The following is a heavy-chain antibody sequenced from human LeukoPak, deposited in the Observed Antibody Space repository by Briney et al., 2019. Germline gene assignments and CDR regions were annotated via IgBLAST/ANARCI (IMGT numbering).Heavy chain of an antibody. CDR3: AKVNDLGDFDY. CDR1: GFTFSSYW. Sequence: GGSLRLSCAASGFTFSSYWMSWVRQAPGKGLEWVANIKQDGSEKYYVDSVKGRFTISRDNSKNTLYLQMNSLRAEDTAVYYCAKVNDLGDFDYWGQGTLVTVSS. CDR2: IKQDGSEK. D-gene: IGHD1-1*01. J-gene: IGHJ4*02. V-gene: IGHV3-7*03.